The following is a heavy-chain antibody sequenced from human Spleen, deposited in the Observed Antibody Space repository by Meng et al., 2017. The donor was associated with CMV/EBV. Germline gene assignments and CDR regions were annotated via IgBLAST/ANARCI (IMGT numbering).Heavy chain of an antibody. CDR2: ISYDGSNK. V-gene: IGHV3-30*04. J-gene: IGHJ3*02. Sequence: GESLKISCTASGFPFSKYTFHWVRQAPGKGLECLTVISYDGSNKYYADSVKGRFTIIRDNSKNTVYLYMDNLRPDDTAVYYCVRDCSGGGCQSPDHAYDMWGQGTMVTVSS. D-gene: IGHD2-15*01. CDR1: GFPFSKYT. CDR3: VRDCSGGGCQSPDHAYDM.